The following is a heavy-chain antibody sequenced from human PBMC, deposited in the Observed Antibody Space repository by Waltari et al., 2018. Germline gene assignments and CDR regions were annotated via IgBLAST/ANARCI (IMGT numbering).Heavy chain of an antibody. D-gene: IGHD4-17*01. CDR3: ARPPSYGLNAFDI. J-gene: IGHJ3*02. CDR1: GGSISSSSYY. CDR2: IYYSGST. Sequence: QLQLQESGPGLVKPSETLSLTCTVSGGSISSSSYYWGWIRQPPGKGLEWIGSIYYSGSTYYNPSLKSRVTIAVDTAKNQFSLKLSSVTAADTAVYYCARPPSYGLNAFDIWGQGTMVTVSS. V-gene: IGHV4-39*01.